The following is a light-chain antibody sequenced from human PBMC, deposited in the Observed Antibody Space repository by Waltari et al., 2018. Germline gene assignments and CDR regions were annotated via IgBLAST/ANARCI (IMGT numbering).Light chain of an antibody. J-gene: IGLJ2*01. CDR2: DNN. Sequence: QSVLTQPPSVSGDPGQRVTISCTGSSSNIGGYYVYWYQQFPGTAPKLLIYDNNKRPSGVSDRFSGSKSGTSASLTITGLQPGDEADYYCGTWDSSLSGGLFGGGTRLTVL. V-gene: IGLV1-51*01. CDR1: SSNIGGYY. CDR3: GTWDSSLSGGL.